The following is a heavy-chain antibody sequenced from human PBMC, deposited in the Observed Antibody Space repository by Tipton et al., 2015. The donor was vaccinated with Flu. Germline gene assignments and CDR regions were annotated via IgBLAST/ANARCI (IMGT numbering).Heavy chain of an antibody. CDR3: ARDLGGHSSGWKGPFDY. Sequence: TLSLTCTVSGGSISSYYWSWIRQPPGKGLEWIGYIYYSGSTNYNPSLKSRVTISVDTSKNQFSLKLSSVTAADTAVYYCARDLGGHSSGWKGPFDYWGQGTLVTVSS. CDR2: IYYSGST. V-gene: IGHV4-59*01. CDR1: GGSISSYY. D-gene: IGHD6-19*01. J-gene: IGHJ4*02.